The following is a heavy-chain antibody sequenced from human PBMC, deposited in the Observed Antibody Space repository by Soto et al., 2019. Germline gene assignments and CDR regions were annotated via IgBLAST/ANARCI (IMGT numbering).Heavy chain of an antibody. D-gene: IGHD1-1*01. Sequence: SETLYPTCTVSGASISGFYWSWIRKSAGKGLEWIGRIYATGTTDYNPSLKSRVMMSVDTSKNQFSLKLRSVTAADTAVYYCVRDGTKTLRDWFDPWGQAISVNVSS. CDR2: IYATGTT. V-gene: IGHV4-4*07. CDR1: GASISGFY. CDR3: VRDGTKTLRDWFDP. J-gene: IGHJ5*02.